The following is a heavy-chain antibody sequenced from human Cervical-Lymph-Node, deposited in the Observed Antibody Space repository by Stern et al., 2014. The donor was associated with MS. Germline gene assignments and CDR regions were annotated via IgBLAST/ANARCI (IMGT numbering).Heavy chain of an antibody. Sequence: QVQLVQSGAEVRKPGSSVKVSCKASGVTFNNYAVSWVRQAPGQRIEWMGGIIPMSNATDFAQKFQGRVTVTADDSTSTTYMALTSLTSEDTAVYYCTLTSSILEVDLWGQGTLLIVS. CDR2: IIPMSNAT. D-gene: IGHD6-6*01. CDR3: TLTSSILEVDL. J-gene: IGHJ4*02. V-gene: IGHV1-69*01. CDR1: GVTFNNYA.